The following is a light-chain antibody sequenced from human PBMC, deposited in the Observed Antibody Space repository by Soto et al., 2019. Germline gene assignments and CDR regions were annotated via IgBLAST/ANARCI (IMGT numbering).Light chain of an antibody. CDR3: SSYTSNSTRV. Sequence: QSALTQPASVSGSPGQSIIISCTGSSSDVGGYNFVSWYQQHSGKAPKLMIYEVSNRPSGVSNRFSGSKSGNTASLSISGLPAEDEAEYYCSSYTSNSTRVFGTGTKLTVL. V-gene: IGLV2-14*01. CDR2: EVS. J-gene: IGLJ1*01. CDR1: SSDVGGYNF.